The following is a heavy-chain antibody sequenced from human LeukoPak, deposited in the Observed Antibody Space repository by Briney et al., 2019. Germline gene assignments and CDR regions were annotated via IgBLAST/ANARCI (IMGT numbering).Heavy chain of an antibody. CDR1: GYTFTSYD. D-gene: IGHD6-13*01. CDR3: ARRRAALRRGNWFDP. V-gene: IGHV1-8*01. CDR2: MNPNSGNT. Sequence: GASVKVSCKASGYTFTSYDINWVRQATGQGLEWMGWMNPNSGNTGYAQKFQGRVTMTRNTSISTACMELSSLRSEDTAVYYCARRRAALRRGNWFDPWGQGTLVTVSS. J-gene: IGHJ5*02.